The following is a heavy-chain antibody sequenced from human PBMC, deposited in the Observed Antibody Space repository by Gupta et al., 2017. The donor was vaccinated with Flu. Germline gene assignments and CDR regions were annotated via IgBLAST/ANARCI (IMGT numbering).Heavy chain of an antibody. Sequence: MGWVLQAPGKGLECVSSIGSSDSYIFYADLVKGRFTISRDNAKNSLFLQMNTLRAEDTAIYYCARVTVSSMDVWGQGTTVTVSS. CDR3: ARVTVSSMDV. J-gene: IGHJ6*02. CDR2: IGSSDSYI. V-gene: IGHV3-21*01. D-gene: IGHD4-4*01.